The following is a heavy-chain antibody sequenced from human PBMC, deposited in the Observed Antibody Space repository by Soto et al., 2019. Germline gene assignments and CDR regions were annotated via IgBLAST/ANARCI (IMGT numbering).Heavy chain of an antibody. V-gene: IGHV3-30*18. CDR2: ISYDGSNK. J-gene: IGHJ6*02. D-gene: IGHD2-15*01. CDR1: GFTFSSYG. Sequence: GGSLRLSCAASGFTFSSYGMHWVRQAPGKGLEWVAVISYDGSNKYYADSVKGRFTISRDNSKNTLYLQMNSLRAEDTAVYYCAKDIGGYCSGGSCKVYYYYGMDCWGQGTTVTVSS. CDR3: AKDIGGYCSGGSCKVYYYYGMDC.